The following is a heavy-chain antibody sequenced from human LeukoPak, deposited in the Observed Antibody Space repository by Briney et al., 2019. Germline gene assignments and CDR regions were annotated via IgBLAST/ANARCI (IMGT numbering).Heavy chain of an antibody. CDR1: GFTFSGYS. D-gene: IGHD3-22*01. CDR2: IGGSGETT. Sequence: GGSLRLSCAASGFTFSGYSMSWVRQAPGKGLEWVSVIGGSGETTFYADSVKGRFTISRDNSKNTLYLQMNSLRAEDTAVYYCAKGRPYYYDSSGYYPFDYWGQGTLVTVSS. V-gene: IGHV3-23*01. CDR3: AKGRPYYYDSSGYYPFDY. J-gene: IGHJ4*02.